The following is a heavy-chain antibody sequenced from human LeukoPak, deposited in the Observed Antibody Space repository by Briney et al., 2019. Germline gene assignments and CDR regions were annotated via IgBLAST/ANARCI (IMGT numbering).Heavy chain of an antibody. CDR2: IYTSGST. J-gene: IGHJ3*02. Sequence: PSETLSLTCTVSGGSISSGSYFWRWIRQPAGKGLEWIGRIYTSGSTNSNPSLKSRVTISVDTSKYQFSLKLSCVTAADTAGYYCGIYTSHDPYAIDIWGQGTMVTVSS. CDR3: GIYTSHDPYAIDI. CDR1: GGSISSGSYF. V-gene: IGHV4-61*02. D-gene: IGHD2-2*01.